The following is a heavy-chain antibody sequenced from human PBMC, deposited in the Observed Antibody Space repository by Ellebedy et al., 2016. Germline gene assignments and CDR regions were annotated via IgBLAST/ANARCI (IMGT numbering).Heavy chain of an antibody. D-gene: IGHD3-10*01. CDR2: INHSGST. J-gene: IGHJ6*03. Sequence: WGSLRLSXAVYGGSFSGYYWSWIRQPPGKGLEWIGEINHSGSTNYNPSLKSRVTISVDTSKNQFSLKLSSVTAADTAVYYCARKYYYDSGSYWGSYYYYYYMDVWGKGTTVTVSS. CDR3: ARKYYYDSGSYWGSYYYYYYMDV. V-gene: IGHV4-34*01. CDR1: GGSFSGYY.